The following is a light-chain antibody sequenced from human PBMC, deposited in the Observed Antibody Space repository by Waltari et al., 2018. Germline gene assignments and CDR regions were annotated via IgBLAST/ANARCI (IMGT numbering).Light chain of an antibody. J-gene: IGKJ2*03. Sequence: DIQMTQSPSTLSASVGDTITIPCRASQSISNYLAWYQQKPGKAPKLLIYKASSSSSGVPSSFSGSGSGTEFTLTISSLQPDDFATYYCQQYNTYSSFGQGTKLEIK. V-gene: IGKV1-5*03. CDR1: QSISNY. CDR2: KAS. CDR3: QQYNTYSS.